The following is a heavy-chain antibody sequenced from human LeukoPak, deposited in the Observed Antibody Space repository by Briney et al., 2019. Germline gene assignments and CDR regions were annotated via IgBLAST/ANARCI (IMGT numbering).Heavy chain of an antibody. CDR2: ISGSGGST. D-gene: IGHD3-10*01. J-gene: IGHJ4*02. CDR3: AKTELWFGEYRFDY. Sequence: GGSLRLSCTASGFTLSSYEMSWIRQAPGKGLEWVSAISGSGGSTYYADSVKGRFTISRDNSKNTLYLQMNSLRAEDTAVYYCAKTELWFGEYRFDYWGQGTLVTVSS. V-gene: IGHV3-23*01. CDR1: GFTLSSYE.